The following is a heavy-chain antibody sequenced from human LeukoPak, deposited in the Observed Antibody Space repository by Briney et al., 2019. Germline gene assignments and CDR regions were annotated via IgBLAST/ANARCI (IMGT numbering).Heavy chain of an antibody. J-gene: IGHJ3*02. D-gene: IGHD1-26*01. CDR1: GVSISSNNNY. CDR3: AREGGSLDI. V-gene: IGHV4-39*07. CDR2: IYHSGST. Sequence: SETLSLTCTVSGVSISSNNNYWSWIRQPAGKGLEWIGGIYHSGSTYYNPSLKSRVTISVDTSKNQFSLKLSSVTAADTAVYYCAREGGSLDIWGQGTMVTVSS.